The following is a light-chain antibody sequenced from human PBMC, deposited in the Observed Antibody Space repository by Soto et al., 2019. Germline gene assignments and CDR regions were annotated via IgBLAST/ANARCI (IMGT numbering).Light chain of an antibody. CDR2: DVS. CDR3: CSYADRYSLYV. V-gene: IGLV2-11*01. Sequence: QSALTQPRSVSGSPGQSVTISCTGTSSDVGGYNYVSWYQQHPGKAPKLMIYDVSNRPSGVPDRFSGSKSGNTASLTISGLQAEDEADYYCCSYADRYSLYVFGTGTKVTVL. J-gene: IGLJ1*01. CDR1: SSDVGGYNY.